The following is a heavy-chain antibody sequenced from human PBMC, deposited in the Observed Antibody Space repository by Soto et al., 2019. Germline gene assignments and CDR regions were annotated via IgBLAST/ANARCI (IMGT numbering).Heavy chain of an antibody. CDR3: ARPSLVSSYRHHAFDI. CDR2: MDPSDAYT. CDR1: GYSFNSYW. V-gene: IGHV5-10-1*01. D-gene: IGHD5-18*01. Sequence: PGESLKISGKGSGYSFNSYWSSWVRQMPGKGLEWMGRMDPSDAYTNYSPSLQGDDTISADKSISTAYLQWSRLKASDTAMYYSARPSLVSSYRHHAFDIWGQGTMVTVS. J-gene: IGHJ3*02.